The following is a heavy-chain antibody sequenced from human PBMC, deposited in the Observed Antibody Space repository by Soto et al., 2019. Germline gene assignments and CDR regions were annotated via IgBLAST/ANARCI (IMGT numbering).Heavy chain of an antibody. CDR2: IYYSGST. Sequence: SETLSLTCTVSGGSISSSSYYWGWIRQPPGKGLEWIGSIYYSGSTYYNPSLKSRVTISVDTSKNQFSLKLSSVTAADPAVYYWAPLPLRGMGGGGVGGMDVWGQGTTVTVSS. J-gene: IGHJ6*02. V-gene: IGHV4-39*01. CDR1: GGSISSSSYY. CDR3: APLPLRGMGGGGVGGMDV. D-gene: IGHD3-16*01.